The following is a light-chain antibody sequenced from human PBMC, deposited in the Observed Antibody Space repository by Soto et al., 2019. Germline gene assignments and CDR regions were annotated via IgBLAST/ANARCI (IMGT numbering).Light chain of an antibody. J-gene: IGLJ2*01. CDR2: RNN. CDR1: SSNIGSNY. Sequence: QSVLTQPPSASGTPGQRVTISCSGSSSNIGSNYVYWYQQLPGTAPKLLIYRNNQRPSGVPDRFSGSKSGTSASLAISGLRSKDEADYYCAAWDDSLSGAIFGGGTKLTVL. V-gene: IGLV1-47*01. CDR3: AAWDDSLSGAI.